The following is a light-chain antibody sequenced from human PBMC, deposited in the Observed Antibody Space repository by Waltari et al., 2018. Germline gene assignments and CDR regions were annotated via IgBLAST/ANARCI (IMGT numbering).Light chain of an antibody. V-gene: IGKV4-1*01. CDR3: QQCYSSPYT. CDR2: WAS. J-gene: IGKJ2*01. CDR1: HSVLSSSNNK. Sequence: LVMTQSTDSLSVSLGARATINCKSSHSVLSSSNNKLLISWASTRESGVPDRFSGRGSGTDFTLTISSLQAEDVAVYYCQQCYSSPYTFGQGTKLEIK.